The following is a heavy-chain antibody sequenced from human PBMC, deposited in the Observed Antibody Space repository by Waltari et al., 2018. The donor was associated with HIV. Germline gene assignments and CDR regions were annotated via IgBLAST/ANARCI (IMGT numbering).Heavy chain of an antibody. CDR3: ARMSGDGDNCNDV. CDR1: GFTFNIFE. D-gene: IGHD1-26*01. V-gene: IGHV3-48*03. Sequence: EVQLVESGGGLVQPGGSLRLSCAASGFTFNIFEMNWVRQAPGKGLEWLAYISSSGRNIHYADSVRGRFTISRDNANSSLSLQMNSLRAEDTALYYCARMSGDGDNCNDVWGKGTTVTVSS. CDR2: ISSSGRNI. J-gene: IGHJ6*04.